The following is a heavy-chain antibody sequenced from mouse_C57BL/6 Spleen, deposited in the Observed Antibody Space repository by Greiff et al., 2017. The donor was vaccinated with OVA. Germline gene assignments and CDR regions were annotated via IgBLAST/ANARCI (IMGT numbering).Heavy chain of an antibody. CDR1: GFTFSDYY. J-gene: IGHJ3*01. V-gene: IGHV5-12*01. D-gene: IGHD1-1*01. CDR3: ARHEAYGSSPFAY. CDR2: ISNGGGST. Sequence: EVHLVESGGGLVQPGGSLKLSCAASGFTFSDYYMYWVRQTPEKRLEWVAYISNGGGSTYYPDTVKGRFTISRDNAKNTLYLQMSRLKSEDTAMYYCARHEAYGSSPFAYWGQGTLVTVSA.